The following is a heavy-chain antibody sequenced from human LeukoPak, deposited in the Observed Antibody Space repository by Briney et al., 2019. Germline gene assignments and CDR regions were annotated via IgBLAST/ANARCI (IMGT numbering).Heavy chain of an antibody. V-gene: IGHV4-4*01. CDR3: ARNGYYSIDQ. CDR1: GFIFSTYA. Sequence: PGGSLRLSCAASGFIFSTYAMTWVRQPPGKGLEWIGEIHFSRGTNSNPSLKSRITISMDGSKNHFFLNLRSVTAADTAVYFCARNGYYSIDQWGLGTLVTVSS. D-gene: IGHD4-17*01. J-gene: IGHJ4*02. CDR2: IHFSRGT.